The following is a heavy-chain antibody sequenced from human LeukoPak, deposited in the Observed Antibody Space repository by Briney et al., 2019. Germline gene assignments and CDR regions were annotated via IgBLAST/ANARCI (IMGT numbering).Heavy chain of an antibody. CDR3: ASDYGDYDYYGMDV. CDR1: GFTFSSYG. V-gene: IGHV3-30*03. Sequence: GGSLRLSCAASGFTFSSYGMHWVRQAPGKGLEWVAVISYDGSNKYYADSVKGRFTISRDNSKNTLYLQMNSLRAEDTAVYYCASDYGDYDYYGMDVWGQGTTVTVSS. J-gene: IGHJ6*02. CDR2: ISYDGSNK. D-gene: IGHD4-17*01.